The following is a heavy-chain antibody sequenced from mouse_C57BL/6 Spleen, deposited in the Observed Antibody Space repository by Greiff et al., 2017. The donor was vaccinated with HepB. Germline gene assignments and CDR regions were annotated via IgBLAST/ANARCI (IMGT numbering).Heavy chain of an antibody. V-gene: IGHV1-82*01. D-gene: IGHD1-1*01. Sequence: VKLQESGPELVKPGASVKISCKASGYAFSSSWMNWVKQRPGKGLEWIGRIYPGDGDTNYNGKFKGKATLTADKSSSTAYMQLSSLTSEDSAVYFCARERGATVVEDYYAMDYWGQGTSVTVSS. CDR3: ARERGATVVEDYYAMDY. CDR1: GYAFSSSW. J-gene: IGHJ4*01. CDR2: IYPGDGDT.